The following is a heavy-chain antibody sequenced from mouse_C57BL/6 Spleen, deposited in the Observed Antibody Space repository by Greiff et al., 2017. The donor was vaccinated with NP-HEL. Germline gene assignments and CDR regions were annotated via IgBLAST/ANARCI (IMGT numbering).Heavy chain of an antibody. CDR2: INPGSGGT. CDR3: ARSGEHAMDY. V-gene: IGHV1-54*01. J-gene: IGHJ4*01. Sequence: QVQLQQSGAELVRPGTSVKVSCKASGYAFTNYLIEWVKQRPGQGLEWIGVINPGSGGTNYNEKFKGKATLTADKSSSTAYMQLSSLTSEDSAVYFGARSGEHAMDYWGQGTSVTVSS. CDR1: GYAFTNYL.